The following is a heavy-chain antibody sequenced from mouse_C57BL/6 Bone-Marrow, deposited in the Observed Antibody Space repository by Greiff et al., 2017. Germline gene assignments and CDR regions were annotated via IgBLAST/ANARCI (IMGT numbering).Heavy chain of an antibody. V-gene: IGHV1-53*01. J-gene: IGHJ2*01. Sequence: VQLQQPGTELVKPGASVKLSCKASGYTFTSYWMHWVKQRPGQGLEWIGNINPSNGGTNYNEKFKSKATLTVDKSSSTAYMELRSLTSEDSAVYFCARCPYYYGSSYDYWGQGTTRTVSS. CDR3: ARCPYYYGSSYDY. CDR2: INPSNGGT. D-gene: IGHD1-1*01. CDR1: GYTFTSYW.